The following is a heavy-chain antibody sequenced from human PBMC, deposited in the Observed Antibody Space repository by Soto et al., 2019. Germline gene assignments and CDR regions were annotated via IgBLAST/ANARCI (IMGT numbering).Heavy chain of an antibody. CDR2: IYSGGST. Sequence: EVQLVESGGGLVQPGGSLRLSCAASGFTVSSNYMSWVRQAPGKGLEWVSVIYSGGSTYCADSVKGRFTISRHNSKNTLYLQMNSLRAEDTAVYYCAVTYYDFWSGYTSPSFDYWGQGTLVTVSS. V-gene: IGHV3-53*04. J-gene: IGHJ4*02. CDR3: AVTYYDFWSGYTSPSFDY. D-gene: IGHD3-3*01. CDR1: GFTVSSNY.